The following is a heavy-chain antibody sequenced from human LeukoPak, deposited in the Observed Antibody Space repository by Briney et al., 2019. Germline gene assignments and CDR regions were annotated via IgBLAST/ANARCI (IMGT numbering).Heavy chain of an antibody. J-gene: IGHJ4*02. CDR3: ARDSGSYLLPFDY. Sequence: SGTLSLTCTVSNDSIITNYYWAWIRQPRGKGLEWIGSVYHSGSSSYNASLKSRVTFSVDTSKNQFSLSLTSVTAADTAVYYCARDSGSYLLPFDYWGQGILVTVS. D-gene: IGHD1-26*01. CDR1: NDSIITNYY. V-gene: IGHV4-38-2*02. CDR2: VYHSGSS.